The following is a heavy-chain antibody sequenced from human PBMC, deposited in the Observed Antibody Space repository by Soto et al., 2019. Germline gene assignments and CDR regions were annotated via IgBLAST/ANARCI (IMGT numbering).Heavy chain of an antibody. CDR3: ARDNYGGTLDF. D-gene: IGHD4-17*01. CDR2: IFFSGNT. Sequence: ILSLTCTVSGGSILNGGHYWTWIRQHPGKGLEWIGRIFFSGNTHYNPALKSRLTFSLDTAKNQFSLKLTSVTAADTAIYYCARDNYGGTLDFRGLRSRVTFST. J-gene: IGHJ4*02. CDR1: GGSILNGGHY. V-gene: IGHV4-31*03.